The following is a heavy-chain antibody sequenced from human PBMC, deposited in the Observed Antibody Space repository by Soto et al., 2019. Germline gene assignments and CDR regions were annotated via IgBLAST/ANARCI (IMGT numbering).Heavy chain of an antibody. V-gene: IGHV1-46*01. J-gene: IGHJ4*02. D-gene: IGHD4-17*01. Sequence: QVQLVQSGAEVKKPGASVKVSCKTSGYTFTSHYIHWVRQAPGQGLEWMGTINPRGGSTNYAPKFQGRVTVTRDTSTSTVYMELSSLRSEDTAVYYCARTDDYAFDYWGQGTLVTVSS. CDR3: ARTDDYAFDY. CDR2: INPRGGST. CDR1: GYTFTSHY.